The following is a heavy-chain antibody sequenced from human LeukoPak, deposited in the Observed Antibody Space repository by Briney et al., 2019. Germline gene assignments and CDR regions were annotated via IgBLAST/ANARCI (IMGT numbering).Heavy chain of an antibody. CDR1: GFTFSSYS. V-gene: IGHV3-21*01. CDR2: ISGSNSYI. J-gene: IGHJ6*03. Sequence: GGSLRLSCAASGFTFSSYSMNWVRQAPGKGLEWVSSISGSNSYIYYADSMKGRFTISRDNAKNSLYLQMNSLRAEDTAVYYCARVSVAAAERGYYYYYYMDVWGKGTTVTVSS. D-gene: IGHD6-13*01. CDR3: ARVSVAAAERGYYYYYYMDV.